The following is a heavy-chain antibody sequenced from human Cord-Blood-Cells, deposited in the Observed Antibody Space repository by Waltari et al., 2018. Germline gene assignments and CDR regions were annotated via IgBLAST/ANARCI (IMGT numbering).Heavy chain of an antibody. CDR3: ARGNDILTGYFDY. CDR1: GGSISSYD. Sequence: QVQLQESGPGLVKPSETLSLTCTVSGGSISSYDWSWIRQPPGKGLEWIGYIYYSGSTNYNPSLKSRVTISVDTSKNQFSLKLSSVTAADTAVYYCARGNDILTGYFDYWGQGTLVTVSS. CDR2: IYYSGST. J-gene: IGHJ4*02. V-gene: IGHV4-59*01. D-gene: IGHD3-9*01.